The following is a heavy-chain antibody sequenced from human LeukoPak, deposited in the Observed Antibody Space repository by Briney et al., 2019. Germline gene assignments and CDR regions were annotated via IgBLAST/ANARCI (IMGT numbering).Heavy chain of an antibody. D-gene: IGHD2-2*01. V-gene: IGHV3-74*01. J-gene: IGHJ4*02. CDR1: GFTFSNYW. CDR3: AREGGGMGVVVSPNTRFDS. CDR2: IDNGGSDT. Sequence: GGSLRPSCAASGFTFSNYWMHWVRQAPGKGLVWASRIDNGGSDTSHADSVKGRFTISRDNAKNTLYLQMNSLRAEDTAMYYCAREGGGMGVVVSPNTRFDSWGQGTLVTVSS.